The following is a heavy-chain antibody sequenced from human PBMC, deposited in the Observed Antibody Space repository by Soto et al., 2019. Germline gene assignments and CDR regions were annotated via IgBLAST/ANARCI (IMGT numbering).Heavy chain of an antibody. J-gene: IGHJ4*02. CDR3: ALDDCISTSCYVSH. CDR2: ISAYNGNT. D-gene: IGHD2-2*01. V-gene: IGHV1-18*01. Sequence: ASVKVSCKASGYTFTSYGISWVRQAPGQGLEWMGWISAYNGNTNYAQKLQGRVTMTTDTSTSTAYMELRSLRSDDTAVYYCALDDCISTSCYVSHWGQGTLVTVSS. CDR1: GYTFTSYG.